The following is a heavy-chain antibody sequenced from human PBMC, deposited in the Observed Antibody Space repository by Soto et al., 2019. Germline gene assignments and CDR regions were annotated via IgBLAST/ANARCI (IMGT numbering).Heavy chain of an antibody. D-gene: IGHD3-3*01. V-gene: IGHV4-34*01. CDR2: INHSGST. J-gene: IGHJ4*02. CDR1: GGSFSGYY. Sequence: QVQLQQWGAGLLKPSETLSLTCAVYGGSFSGYYWSWIRQPPGKGLEWIGEINHSGSTNYNPSLKSRVTISVDTSKNQFSLKLSSVTAADTAVYYCARQDIGVVPLRAWGQGTLVTVSS. CDR3: ARQDIGVVPLRA.